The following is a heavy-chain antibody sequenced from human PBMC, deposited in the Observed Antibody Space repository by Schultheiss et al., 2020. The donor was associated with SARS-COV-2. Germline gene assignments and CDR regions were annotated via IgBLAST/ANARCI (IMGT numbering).Heavy chain of an antibody. CDR3: ARWGYCSSTSCETPHYYYGMDV. D-gene: IGHD2-2*01. J-gene: IGHJ6*02. Sequence: SQTLSLTCAVSGYSISSGYYWGWIRQPPGKGLEWIGSIYHSGSTYYNPSLKSRVTISVDTSKNQFSLKLSSVTAADTAVYYCARWGYCSSTSCETPHYYYGMDVWGQGTTVTVSS. CDR1: GYSISSGYY. V-gene: IGHV4-38-2*01. CDR2: IYHSGST.